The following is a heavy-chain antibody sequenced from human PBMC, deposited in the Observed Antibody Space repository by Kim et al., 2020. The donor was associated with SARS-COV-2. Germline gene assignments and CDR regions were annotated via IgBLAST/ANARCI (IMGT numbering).Heavy chain of an antibody. D-gene: IGHD2-21*02. V-gene: IGHV3-33*01. CDR1: GFTFSSYG. J-gene: IGHJ4*02. Sequence: GGSLRLSCAASGFTFSSYGMHWVRQAPGKGLEWVAVIWYDGSNKYYADSVKGRYTISRDNSKNTLYLQMNSLRAEDTAVYYCARDAGGDHHFDYWGQGTLVTVSS. CDR2: IWYDGSNK. CDR3: ARDAGGDHHFDY.